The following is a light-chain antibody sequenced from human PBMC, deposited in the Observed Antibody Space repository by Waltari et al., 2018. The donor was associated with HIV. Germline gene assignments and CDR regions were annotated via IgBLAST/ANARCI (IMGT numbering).Light chain of an antibody. J-gene: IGLJ3*02. CDR2: EVS. CDR3: CSYAGSSTSV. Sequence: QSALTQPASVSGSPGQSITIPCTGTSSDLGRYNLVSWYQPHPGKAPKLMSYEVSKWPSGVSNRFSGSKSGNTASLTISVLQAEDEADYYCCSYAGSSTSVFGGGTKLTVL. V-gene: IGLV2-23*02. CDR1: SSDLGRYNL.